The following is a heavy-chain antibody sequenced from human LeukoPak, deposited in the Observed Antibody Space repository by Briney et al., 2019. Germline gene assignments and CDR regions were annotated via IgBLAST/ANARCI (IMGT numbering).Heavy chain of an antibody. CDR3: AREPTYYDFWSGYYTPFDY. J-gene: IGHJ4*02. Sequence: SVKVSCKVSGGTFNIYTISWVRQAPGQGLEWMGRIIPILGIANYAQKFQGRVTITADKSTSTAYMELSSLRSEDTAVYYCAREPTYYDFWSGYYTPFDYWGQGTLVTVSS. CDR1: GGTFNIYT. CDR2: IIPILGIA. D-gene: IGHD3-3*01. V-gene: IGHV1-69*04.